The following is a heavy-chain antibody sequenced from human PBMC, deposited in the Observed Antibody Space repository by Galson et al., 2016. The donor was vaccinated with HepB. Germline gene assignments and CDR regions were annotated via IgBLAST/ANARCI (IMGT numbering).Heavy chain of an antibody. J-gene: IGHJ4*02. Sequence: SCKASGGTFSSYVISWVRQAPGQGLEWMGGILPVFGTPNYAQKFQGRVTVTAGESTSTGYMELSSLRSEDTAVYYCARHPSGRLGPEDYWGQGTLVIVSS. D-gene: IGHD1-26*01. CDR1: GGTFSSYV. CDR2: ILPVFGTP. CDR3: ARHPSGRLGPEDY. V-gene: IGHV1-69*01.